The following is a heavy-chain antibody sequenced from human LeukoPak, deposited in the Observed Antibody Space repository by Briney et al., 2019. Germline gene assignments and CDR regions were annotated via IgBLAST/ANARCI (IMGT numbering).Heavy chain of an antibody. CDR2: INGDGGSR. J-gene: IGHJ4*02. CDR3: ASASSHRTAAGGDY. V-gene: IGHV3-74*01. CDR1: GFTFSTYW. D-gene: IGHD6-13*01. Sequence: GGSLRLSCAASGFTFSTYWMHWVRQAPGKGLVWVSRINGDGGSRNYADSVKGRFTISRDNAKNTLYLQMSSLRVEDTTVYYCASASSHRTAAGGDYWGQGTLVTVST.